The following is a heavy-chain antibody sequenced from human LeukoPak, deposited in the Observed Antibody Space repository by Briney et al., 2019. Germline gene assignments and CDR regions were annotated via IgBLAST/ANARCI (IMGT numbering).Heavy chain of an antibody. CDR1: GFSLSSYW. CDR2: INSDGSTI. V-gene: IGHV3-74*01. D-gene: IGHD6-13*01. J-gene: IGHJ4*02. Sequence: GGSLRLSCAASGFSLSSYWMHWVRQAPGKGQVWVSRINSDGSTINYADSVKGRFTVSRDNAKNTLYLQMNSLRAEDTAVYYCARRQYRSSWYYFDYWGQGTLVTVSS. CDR3: ARRQYRSSWYYFDY.